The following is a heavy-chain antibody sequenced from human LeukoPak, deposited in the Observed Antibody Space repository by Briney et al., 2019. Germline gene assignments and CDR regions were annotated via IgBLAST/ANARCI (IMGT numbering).Heavy chain of an antibody. V-gene: IGHV1-2*02. J-gene: IGHJ4*02. CDR3: ARYYSNYRSRVFDY. D-gene: IGHD4-11*01. Sequence: ASVTVSCKASGYTFTGYYMHWVRQAPGQGLEWMGWINPNSGGTNYAQKFQGRVTMTSDTSISTAYMELSRLRSDDTAVYYCARYYSNYRSRVFDYWGQGTLVTVSS. CDR2: INPNSGGT. CDR1: GYTFTGYY.